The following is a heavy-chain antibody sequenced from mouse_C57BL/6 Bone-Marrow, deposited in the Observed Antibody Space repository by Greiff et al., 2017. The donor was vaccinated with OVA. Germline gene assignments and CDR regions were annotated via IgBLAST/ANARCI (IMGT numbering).Heavy chain of an antibody. D-gene: IGHD2-1*01. CDR2: IWTGGGT. J-gene: IGHJ1*03. CDR3: ARKRDGNYPLGYFDV. Sequence: VQGVESGPGLVAPSQSLSITCTVSGFSLTSYAISWVRQPPGKGLEWLGVIWTGGGTNYNSALKSRLSISKDNSKSQVFLKMNSLQTDDTARYYCARKRDGNYPLGYFDVWGTGTTVTVSS. CDR1: GFSLTSYA. V-gene: IGHV2-9-1*01.